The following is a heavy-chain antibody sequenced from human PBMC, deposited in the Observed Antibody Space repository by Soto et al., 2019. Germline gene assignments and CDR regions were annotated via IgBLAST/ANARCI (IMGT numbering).Heavy chain of an antibody. D-gene: IGHD3-3*01. CDR3: ARPGGSGHADGFDI. J-gene: IGHJ3*02. CDR1: GYTFVDYG. V-gene: IGHV1-18*01. Sequence: QVHLVQSGAEVKKPGASVTVSCKASGYTFVDYGLNWVRQAPGQGLEWMGWIGVYNGHTNYAQNLQGRVTMTADTSTSTAYMELRSLRSDDTAVYYCARPGGSGHADGFDIWGLGTMVTVSS. CDR2: IGVYNGHT.